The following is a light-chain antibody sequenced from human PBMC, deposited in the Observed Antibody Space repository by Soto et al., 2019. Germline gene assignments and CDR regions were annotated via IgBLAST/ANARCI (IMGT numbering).Light chain of an antibody. J-gene: IGKJ4*01. V-gene: IGKV1-33*01. CDR2: DAS. CDR3: QQYDNLPLT. CDR1: QDISNY. Sequence: DIQMTQSPSSLSASVGDRVTITCQASQDISNYLNWDQQKPGNAPKLLIYDASNLETGVPSRFSGGGSATYFTFTISSLQPEDIATYYCQQYDNLPLTFGGGTKVGIK.